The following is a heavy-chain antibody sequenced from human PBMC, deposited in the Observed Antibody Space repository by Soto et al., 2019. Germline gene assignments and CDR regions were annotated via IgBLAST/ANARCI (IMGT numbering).Heavy chain of an antibody. Sequence: SETLSLTCAVYGGSFSGYYWSWIRQPPGKGLEWSGEINHSGSTNYNPSLKSRVTISVDTSKNQFSLKLSSVTAADTAVYYCARAYSGSYEGAFDIWGQGTVVTVSS. J-gene: IGHJ3*02. CDR1: GGSFSGYY. CDR2: INHSGST. CDR3: ARAYSGSYEGAFDI. V-gene: IGHV4-34*01. D-gene: IGHD1-26*01.